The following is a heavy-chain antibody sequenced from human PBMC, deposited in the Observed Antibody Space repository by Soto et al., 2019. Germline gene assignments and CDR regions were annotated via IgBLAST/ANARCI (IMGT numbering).Heavy chain of an antibody. CDR1: GGSISSGGYY. Sequence: QVQLQESGPGLVKPSQTLSLTCTVSGGSISSGGYYWSWIRQHPGQGLEWIGYIYYSGSTYYNPSLKRRVTISVDTSKNQFSLKLSSVTAADTAVYYCARGGGLMHLFDYWGQGTLVTVSS. V-gene: IGHV4-31*03. CDR3: ARGGGLMHLFDY. CDR2: IYYSGST. J-gene: IGHJ4*02. D-gene: IGHD3-16*01.